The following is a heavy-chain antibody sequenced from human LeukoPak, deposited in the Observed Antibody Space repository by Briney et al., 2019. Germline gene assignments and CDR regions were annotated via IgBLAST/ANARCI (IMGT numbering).Heavy chain of an antibody. CDR3: AKDLSYYYDSSGSFDY. Sequence: GRSLRLSCAASGFTFDDYAMHWVRQAPGKGLEWVSGISWNSGSIGYADSVKGRFTISRDNAKNSLYLQMNSLRAKDTALYYCAKDLSYYYDSSGSFDYWGQGTLVTVSS. CDR2: ISWNSGSI. J-gene: IGHJ4*02. CDR1: GFTFDDYA. V-gene: IGHV3-9*01. D-gene: IGHD3-22*01.